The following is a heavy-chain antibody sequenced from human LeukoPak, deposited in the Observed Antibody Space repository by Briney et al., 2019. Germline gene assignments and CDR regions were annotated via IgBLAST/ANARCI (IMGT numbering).Heavy chain of an antibody. J-gene: IGHJ5*02. V-gene: IGHV4-39*01. CDR2: ISYTGST. CDR3: ARHGVYCTNGVCYTFDP. Sequence: SETLSLTCTVSGDSISSSAYYWGWIRQPPGKGLEWVGSISYTGSTYYNPSLKSRVTISVGTSKNQFSLKLSSVTAADTAVYYCARHGVYCTNGVCYTFDPWGQGTLVTVSS. CDR1: GDSISSSAYY. D-gene: IGHD2-8*01.